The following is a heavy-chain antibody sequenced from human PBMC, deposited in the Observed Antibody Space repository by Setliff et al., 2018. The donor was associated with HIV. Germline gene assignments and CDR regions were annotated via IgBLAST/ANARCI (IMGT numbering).Heavy chain of an antibody. CDR2: ISYSVST. D-gene: IGHD3-22*01. J-gene: IGHJ6*03. CDR1: GGSISSFF. V-gene: IGHV4-59*08. CDR3: ARRRSPPSGFYSKYYMDV. Sequence: SETLSLTCTVSGGSISSFFWSWIRQPPGKGLEWIGHISYSVSTNYNPSLKSRVTISVDTSKNQFSLKLTSVTAADTAVYYCARRRSPPSGFYSKYYMDVRGKGTTVTVSS.